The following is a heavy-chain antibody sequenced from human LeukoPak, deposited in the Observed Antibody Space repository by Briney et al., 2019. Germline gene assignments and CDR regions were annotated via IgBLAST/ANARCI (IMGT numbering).Heavy chain of an antibody. CDR1: GDSVSSYY. D-gene: IGHD3-16*01. CDR3: ARLGDYYYMDV. CDR2: IYHSGST. Sequence: SETLSLTCAVSGDSVSSYYWGWIRQPPGKGLEWIGSIYHSGSTYYNPSLKSRVTISVDTSKNQFSLKLSSVTAADTAVYYCARLGDYYYMDVWGKGTTVTVSS. J-gene: IGHJ6*03. V-gene: IGHV4-38-2*01.